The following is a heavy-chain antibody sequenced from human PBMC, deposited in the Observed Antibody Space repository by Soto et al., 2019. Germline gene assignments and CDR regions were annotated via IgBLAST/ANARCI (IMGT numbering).Heavy chain of an antibody. V-gene: IGHV3-23*01. Sequence: GESLKISCAASGFTFSSYAMSWVRQAPGKGLEWVSAISGSGGSTYYADSVKGRFTISRDNSKNTLYLQMNSLRAEDTAVYYCAKEVAKIVGASNGFDYWGQGTLVTVSS. CDR2: ISGSGGST. CDR3: AKEVAKIVGASNGFDY. D-gene: IGHD1-26*01. CDR1: GFTFSSYA. J-gene: IGHJ4*02.